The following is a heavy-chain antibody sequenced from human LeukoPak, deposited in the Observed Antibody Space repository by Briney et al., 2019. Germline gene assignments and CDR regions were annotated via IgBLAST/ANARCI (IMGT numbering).Heavy chain of an antibody. J-gene: IGHJ4*02. D-gene: IGHD3-22*01. CDR2: IYSGGST. Sequence: PGGSLRLSCAASGFIVSNNYMSWVRQAPGKGLEWVSVIYSGGSTYYADSVKGRFTISRDNSKNTVYLQMHSLRAEDTAVYYCARYYYDSSGYPYYFDYWGQGTLVTVSS. CDR1: GFIVSNNY. V-gene: IGHV3-53*01. CDR3: ARYYYDSSGYPYYFDY.